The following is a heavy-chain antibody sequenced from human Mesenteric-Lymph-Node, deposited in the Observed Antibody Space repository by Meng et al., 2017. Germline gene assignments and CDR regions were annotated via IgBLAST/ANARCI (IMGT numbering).Heavy chain of an antibody. D-gene: IGHD3-10*01. CDR1: GYTFTGDY. J-gene: IGHJ6*02. CDR2: INPNSGGT. Sequence: ASVKVSCKASGYTFTGDYMHGVRQAPGQGLEWMGRINPNSGGTNHAQKFQGRVTMTRDTSISTAYMELSRLRSDDTAVYYCATGGYGSGSYHYYYGMDVWGQGTTVTVSS. V-gene: IGHV1-2*06. CDR3: ATGGYGSGSYHYYYGMDV.